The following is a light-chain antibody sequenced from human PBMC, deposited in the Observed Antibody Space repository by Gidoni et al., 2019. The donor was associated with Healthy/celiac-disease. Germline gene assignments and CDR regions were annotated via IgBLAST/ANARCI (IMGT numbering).Light chain of an antibody. J-gene: IGKJ1*01. V-gene: IGKV2-28*01. CDR2: LGS. Sequence: DIVMTQSPLSLPVTPGEPASISCRSSQSLLHRNGYNYLDWYLQQPGQSPQLLIYLGSNRASGVPDRFSGSGSGTEFTLKISRVEAEDVGVYYCMQALQTPPTFGQGTKVEIK. CDR3: MQALQTPPT. CDR1: QSLLHRNGYNY.